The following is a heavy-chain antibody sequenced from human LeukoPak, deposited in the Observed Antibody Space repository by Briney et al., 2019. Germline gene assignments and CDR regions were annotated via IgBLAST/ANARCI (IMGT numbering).Heavy chain of an antibody. CDR2: IWYDGSNK. CDR1: GFTFSSYG. V-gene: IGHV3-33*01. Sequence: PGRSLRLSCAASGFTFSSYGMHWVRQAPGKGLEWVAVIWYDGSNKYYADSVKGRFTISRDNSKNTLYLQMNSLRAEDTAVYYCARARAVAGNYFDYWGQGTLVTVSS. CDR3: ARARAVAGNYFDY. J-gene: IGHJ4*02. D-gene: IGHD6-19*01.